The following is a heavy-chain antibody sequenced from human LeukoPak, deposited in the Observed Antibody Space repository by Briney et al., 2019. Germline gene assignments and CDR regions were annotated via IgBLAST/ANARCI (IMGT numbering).Heavy chain of an antibody. V-gene: IGHV4-31*03. D-gene: IGHD2-2*01. CDR1: GGSVSRGGYY. J-gene: IGHJ5*02. CDR3: ARVPPCSSTSCYDRYNWFDP. Sequence: SETLSLTRTVSGGSVSRGGYYGSWIRQHPGKGLEWIGYINYRGSTYYNPSLKRRVTISLDTSENQFSLKLSSVTAADTAVYYCARVPPCSSTSCYDRYNWFDPWGQGILVTVSS. CDR2: INYRGST.